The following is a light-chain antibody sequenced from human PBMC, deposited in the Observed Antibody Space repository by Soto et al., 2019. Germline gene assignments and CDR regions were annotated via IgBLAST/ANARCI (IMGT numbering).Light chain of an antibody. V-gene: IGKV1-39*01. Sequence: DIQMTQSPSALSASVGNRDASTCGASQSISSYLNWYQQKPGKAPKLLIYAASSLQSGVPSRFSGSGSGTDFTLTISSLQPEDFATYYCQQSYSTPWTFGQGTKVDI. CDR3: QQSYSTPWT. CDR2: AAS. CDR1: QSISSY. J-gene: IGKJ1*01.